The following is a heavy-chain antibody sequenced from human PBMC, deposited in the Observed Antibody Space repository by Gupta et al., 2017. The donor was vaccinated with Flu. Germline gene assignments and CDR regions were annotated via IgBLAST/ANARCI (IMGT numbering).Heavy chain of an antibody. CDR3: ARELEQREGYYGMDV. CDR2: ISSSSKYI. D-gene: IGHD1/OR15-1a*01. V-gene: IGHV3-21*01. J-gene: IGHJ6*02. Sequence: EVQLVESGGGLVKPGGSLKISCTASGFTFSSYTMNWVRQAPGKGLEWVSSISSSSKYIYYADSVKGRFTISRDNVKNSLYLQMNSLRAEDTAVYYCARELEQREGYYGMDVWGQGTPVTVSS. CDR1: GFTFSSYT.